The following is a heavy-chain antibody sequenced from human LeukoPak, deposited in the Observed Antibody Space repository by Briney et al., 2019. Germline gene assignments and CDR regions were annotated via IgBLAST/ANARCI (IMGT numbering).Heavy chain of an antibody. CDR1: GFSFSTYA. Sequence: PGGSLRLSCDASGFSFSTYAMHWVRQAPGKGLEYVSAISSDGGITYYANSVEGRFTISRDNSKNTLYLQMGSLRAEDMAVYFCGRVYYDSGVYYFDYWGQGPLVTFSS. J-gene: IGHJ4*02. V-gene: IGHV3-64*01. D-gene: IGHD3-22*01. CDR2: ISSDGGIT. CDR3: GRVYYDSGVYYFDY.